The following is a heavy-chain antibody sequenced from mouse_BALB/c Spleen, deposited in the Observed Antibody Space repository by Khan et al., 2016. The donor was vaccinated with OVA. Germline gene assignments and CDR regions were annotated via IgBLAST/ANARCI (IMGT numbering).Heavy chain of an antibody. CDR1: GYIFTSYW. CDR3: ARDYGINYAMDY. Sequence: QVQLKQSGAELVRPGASVKLSCKTSGYIFTSYWIHWVKQRSGQGLEWIARIYPGTGSTYYHEKFKGKATLTEDKSSSPAYMQLSSLKSEASDVSFCARDYGINYAMDYWGQGTSVTGSS. J-gene: IGHJ4*01. V-gene: IGHV1S132*01. CDR2: IYPGTGST. D-gene: IGHD1-1*01.